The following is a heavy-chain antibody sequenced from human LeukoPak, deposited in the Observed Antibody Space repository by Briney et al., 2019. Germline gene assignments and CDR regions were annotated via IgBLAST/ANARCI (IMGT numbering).Heavy chain of an antibody. CDR3: ARESSTSSGGGYYYYYYMDV. CDR2: ISYDGSNK. CDR1: GFTFSSYA. V-gene: IGHV3-30*04. Sequence: PGRSLRLSCAASGFTFSSYAMHWVRQAPGKGLEWVAVISYDGSNKYYADSVKGRFTISRDNSKNTLYLQMNSLRAEDTAVYYCARESSTSSGGGYYYYYYMDVWGKGTTVTVSS. J-gene: IGHJ6*03. D-gene: IGHD3-22*01.